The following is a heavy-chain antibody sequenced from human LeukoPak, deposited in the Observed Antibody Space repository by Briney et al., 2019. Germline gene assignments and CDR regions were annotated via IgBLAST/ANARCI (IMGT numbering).Heavy chain of an antibody. D-gene: IGHD6-19*01. CDR2: FDPEDGET. J-gene: IGHJ3*02. V-gene: IGHV1-24*01. CDR3: ATVQLGIAVAGFDAFDI. CDR1: GYTLTELS. Sequence: ASVKVSCKVSGYTLTELSMHWVRQAPGKGLEWMGGFDPEDGETIYAQKFQGRVTMTEDTSTDTAYMELSSLRSEDTAVYYGATVQLGIAVAGFDAFDIWGQGTMVTVSS.